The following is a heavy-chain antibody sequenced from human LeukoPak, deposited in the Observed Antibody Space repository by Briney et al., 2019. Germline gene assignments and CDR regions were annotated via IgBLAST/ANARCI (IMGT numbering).Heavy chain of an antibody. J-gene: IGHJ5*02. Sequence: ASVKVSCKASGYTFTGYYMHWVRQAPGQGLEGMVWINPNSGGTDYAQKFQGRVTMTRDTSISTAYMEVSRLRSDDTAVYYCARDYYDSSGYSRFDPWGQGTLVTVSS. D-gene: IGHD3-22*01. CDR2: INPNSGGT. CDR3: ARDYYDSSGYSRFDP. CDR1: GYTFTGYY. V-gene: IGHV1-2*02.